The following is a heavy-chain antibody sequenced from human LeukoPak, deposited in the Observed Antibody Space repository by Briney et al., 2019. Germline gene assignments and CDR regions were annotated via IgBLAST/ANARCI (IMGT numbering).Heavy chain of an antibody. D-gene: IGHD2-15*01. J-gene: IGHJ4*02. CDR2: IIKNGDST. CDR3: ARRDMYSFDY. V-gene: IGHV3-23*01. Sequence: PGGSLRLSCAASGFTFSSYAMSWVRQAPGTGLEWVSYIIKNGDSTYYADSVKGRFTISRDNSKNTLYLQMHTLRAEDTAVYYCARRDMYSFDYWGQGSLVTVSS. CDR1: GFTFSSYA.